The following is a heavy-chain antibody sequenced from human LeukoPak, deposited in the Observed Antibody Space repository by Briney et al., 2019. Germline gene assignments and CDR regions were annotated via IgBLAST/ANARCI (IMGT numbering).Heavy chain of an antibody. CDR2: IYTSGST. Sequence: SQTLSLTCTVSGASISSGSYYWSWIRQPAGKGLEWIGRIYTSGSTNYNPSLKSRVTISVDTSKNQFSLKLSPVTAADTAVYYCARGMGPSVVVVSPWGQGTLVTVSS. J-gene: IGHJ5*02. CDR3: ARGMGPSVVVVSP. D-gene: IGHD2-15*01. V-gene: IGHV4-61*02. CDR1: GASISSGSYY.